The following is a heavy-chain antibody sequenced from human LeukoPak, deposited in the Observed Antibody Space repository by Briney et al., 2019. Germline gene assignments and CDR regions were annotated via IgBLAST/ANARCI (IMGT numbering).Heavy chain of an antibody. V-gene: IGHV1-18*01. Sequence: ASVKVSCKASGYTFTSYGISWVRQAPGQGLEWMGWISAYNGNTNYAQKLQGRVTMTTDTSTSTACMELRSLRSDDTAAYYCARGGTYYYDSSGYYGDYYYGMDVWGQGTTVTVSS. D-gene: IGHD3-22*01. J-gene: IGHJ6*02. CDR1: GYTFTSYG. CDR3: ARGGTYYYDSSGYYGDYYYGMDV. CDR2: ISAYNGNT.